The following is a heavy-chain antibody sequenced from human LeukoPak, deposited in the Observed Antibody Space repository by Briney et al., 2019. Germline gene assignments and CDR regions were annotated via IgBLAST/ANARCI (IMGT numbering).Heavy chain of an antibody. CDR3: ARDYENWNDVYFDY. D-gene: IGHD1-1*01. Sequence: ASVKVSCKASGYTFTSYYMHWVRQTPGQWLELMGIINPSGGSTSYAQKFQGRVTMTRDTSTSTVYMELSSLRSEDTAVYYCARDYENWNDVYFDYWGQGTLVTVSS. CDR2: INPSGGST. J-gene: IGHJ4*02. V-gene: IGHV1-46*01. CDR1: GYTFTSYY.